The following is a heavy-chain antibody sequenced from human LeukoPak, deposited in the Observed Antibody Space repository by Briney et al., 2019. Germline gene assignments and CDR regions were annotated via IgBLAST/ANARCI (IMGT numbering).Heavy chain of an antibody. V-gene: IGHV3-9*01. J-gene: IGHJ4*02. CDR3: ATSAYVYGYFDY. CDR2: ISWNSGSI. CDR1: GFTFDDYA. D-gene: IGHD3-10*01. Sequence: GRSLRLSCAASGFTFDDYAMHWVRQAPGKGLEWVSGISWNSGSIGYADSVKGRFTISRDNAKNSLYLQMNSLRAEDTALYYCATSAYVYGYFDYWGQGTPVTVSS.